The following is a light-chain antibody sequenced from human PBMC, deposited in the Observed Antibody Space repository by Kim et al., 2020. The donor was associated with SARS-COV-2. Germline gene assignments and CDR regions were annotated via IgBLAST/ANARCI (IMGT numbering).Light chain of an antibody. Sequence: MAPGQTASITCPGDGLGGKYASWYQQKPVQSPVLVIYNDSRRPSGIPERFSGPNSGNTATLTISGTQAIDEADYYCQAWDNNNGVFGGGTQLTVL. CDR1: GLGGKY. J-gene: IGLJ3*02. CDR3: QAWDNNNGV. V-gene: IGLV3-1*01. CDR2: NDS.